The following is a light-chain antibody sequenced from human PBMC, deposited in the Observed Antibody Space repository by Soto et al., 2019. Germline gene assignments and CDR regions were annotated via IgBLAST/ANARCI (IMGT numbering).Light chain of an antibody. CDR1: QRVGIN. CDR2: DAS. V-gene: IGKV3-11*01. Sequence: EIVMTQSPATLSVSPGETATLSCRASQRVGINLAWYQQKPGQAPRLLIHDASHRAAGIPARFSGSGFGTDFTLTISSLEPEDAAVYYCQQRSNWPPITFGQGTRLEI. J-gene: IGKJ5*01. CDR3: QQRSNWPPIT.